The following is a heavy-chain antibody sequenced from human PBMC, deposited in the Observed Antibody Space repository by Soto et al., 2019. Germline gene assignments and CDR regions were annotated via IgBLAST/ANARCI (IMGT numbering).Heavy chain of an antibody. V-gene: IGHV3-30*18. Sequence: PGGSRRLSCAGSGFNFRIYAMNWVRQAPGSGLEWVARISQDARKKHYLASVEGRFTISRDNSKNTLFLQMDSPRPEDTAVYYCAQDRDSGGQGVFDSWGLGTLVTVSS. CDR1: GFNFRIYA. CDR3: AQDRDSGGQGVFDS. J-gene: IGHJ4*02. D-gene: IGHD1-26*01. CDR2: ISQDARKK.